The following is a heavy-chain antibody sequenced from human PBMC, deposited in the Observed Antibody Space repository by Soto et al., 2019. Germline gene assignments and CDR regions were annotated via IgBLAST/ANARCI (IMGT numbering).Heavy chain of an antibody. CDR2: IYYSGST. J-gene: IGHJ5*02. Sequence: NHSESLSITCTVSVGSISSSSYYWGWIRQPPGKGLEWIGSIYYSGSTYYNPSLKSRVTISVDTSKNQFSLKLSSVTAADTAVYYCAAHRKLVVVAATLSLLNWFDPWGQGTLVTVSS. V-gene: IGHV4-39*01. CDR3: AAHRKLVVVAATLSLLNWFDP. CDR1: VGSISSSSYY. D-gene: IGHD2-15*01.